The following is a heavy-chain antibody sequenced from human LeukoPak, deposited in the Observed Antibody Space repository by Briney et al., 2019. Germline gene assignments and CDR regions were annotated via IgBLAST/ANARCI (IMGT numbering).Heavy chain of an antibody. CDR3: ARETPWFGELLSPAYYYGMDV. D-gene: IGHD3-10*01. Sequence: SVKVSCKASGGTFSSHAISWVRQAPGQGLEWMGGIIPIFGTANYAQKFQGRVTITADESTSTAYMELSSLRSEDTAVYYCARETPWFGELLSPAYYYGMDVWGKGTTVTVSS. CDR2: IIPIFGTA. J-gene: IGHJ6*04. V-gene: IGHV1-69*13. CDR1: GGTFSSHA.